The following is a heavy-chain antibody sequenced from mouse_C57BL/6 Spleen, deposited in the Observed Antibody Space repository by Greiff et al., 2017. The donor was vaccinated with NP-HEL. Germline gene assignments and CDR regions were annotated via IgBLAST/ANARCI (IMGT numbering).Heavy chain of an antibody. CDR1: GFNIKNTY. V-gene: IGHV14-3*01. Sequence: EVQLQQSVAELVRPGASVKLSCTASGFNIKNTYLHWVKQRPEQGLEWIGRIDPANGNTNYAPKFKGKATITADTSSNTAYLQLSSLTSEDTAIDCCAGTAQAGWFAYWGQGTLVTVSA. D-gene: IGHD3-2*02. J-gene: IGHJ3*01. CDR2: IDPANGNT. CDR3: AGTAQAGWFAY.